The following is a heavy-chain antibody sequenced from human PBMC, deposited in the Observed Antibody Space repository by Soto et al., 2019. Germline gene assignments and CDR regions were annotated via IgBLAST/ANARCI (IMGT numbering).Heavy chain of an antibody. Sequence: SETLSLTCTVSGGSITTYYWSWVRQPPGKGLEWIGYIHYSGTTGYNPSLKSRVTISVDTSKNQFSLKLSSVTAADTAVYYCATGPYCTSTSCYKDYYYGMDVWGQGTTVT. V-gene: IGHV4-59*01. D-gene: IGHD2-2*02. J-gene: IGHJ6*01. CDR2: IHYSGTT. CDR1: GGSITTYY. CDR3: ATGPYCTSTSCYKDYYYGMDV.